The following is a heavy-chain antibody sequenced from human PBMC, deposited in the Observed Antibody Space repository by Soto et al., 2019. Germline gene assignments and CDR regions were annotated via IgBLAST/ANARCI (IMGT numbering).Heavy chain of an antibody. CDR1: GYTLTELS. Sequence: ASVKVSCKVSGYTLTELSMHWVRQAPGKGLEWMGGFDPEDGETIYAQKFQGRVTMTEDTSTDTAYMELSSLRSEDTAVYYCATGIAVAGRGDYYYGMDVWGQGTTVTVYS. J-gene: IGHJ6*02. CDR3: ATGIAVAGRGDYYYGMDV. D-gene: IGHD6-19*01. CDR2: FDPEDGET. V-gene: IGHV1-24*01.